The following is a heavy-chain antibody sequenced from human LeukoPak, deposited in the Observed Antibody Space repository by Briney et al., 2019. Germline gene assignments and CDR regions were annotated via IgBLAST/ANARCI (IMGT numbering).Heavy chain of an antibody. V-gene: IGHV3-7*01. Sequence: GGSLRLSCTASGFTFSHYWMSWVRQAPGKGLEWVANIKQDGSEKYYVDSVKGRFTISRDNAKNSLYLQMNSLRAEDTAVYYCARAPLGYCSSTSCYGGYYFDYWGQGTLVTVSS. CDR1: GFTFSHYW. CDR2: IKQDGSEK. CDR3: ARAPLGYCSSTSCYGGYYFDY. D-gene: IGHD2-2*01. J-gene: IGHJ4*02.